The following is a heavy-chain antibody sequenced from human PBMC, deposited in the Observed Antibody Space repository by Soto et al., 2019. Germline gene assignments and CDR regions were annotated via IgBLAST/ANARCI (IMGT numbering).Heavy chain of an antibody. CDR2: IYYSGST. J-gene: IGHJ5*02. Sequence: QLQLQESGPGLVKPSETLSNTCTVSGGSISSSSYYWGWIRQPPGKGLEWIGSIYYSGSTYYNPSLKSRVTQSVDTSKDPFSLKLSSVAAADTAVYYCARPLEPVDFWFHPWGQGTLVTLSS. CDR3: ARPLEPVDFWFHP. D-gene: IGHD1-1*01. CDR1: GGSISSSSYY. V-gene: IGHV4-39*01.